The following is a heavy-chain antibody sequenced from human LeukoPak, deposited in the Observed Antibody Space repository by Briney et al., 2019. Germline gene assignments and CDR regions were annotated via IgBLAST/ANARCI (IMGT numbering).Heavy chain of an antibody. V-gene: IGHV3-30*02. CDR2: IRYDGSNK. Sequence: GGSLRLSCAASGFTFSSYGMHWVRQAPGKGLEWVAFIRYDGSNKYYADSVKGRFTISRDNSKNTLYLQMNSLRAEDTAVYYCAKGPHYYGSGSYYQYNWFDPWGQGTLVTVSS. D-gene: IGHD3-10*01. J-gene: IGHJ5*02. CDR1: GFTFSSYG. CDR3: AKGPHYYGSGSYYQYNWFDP.